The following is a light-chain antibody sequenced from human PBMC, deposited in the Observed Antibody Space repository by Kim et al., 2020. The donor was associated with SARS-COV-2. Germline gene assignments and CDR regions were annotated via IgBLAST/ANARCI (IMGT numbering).Light chain of an antibody. CDR3: QHFGSSPT. CDR1: QIVDSYY. CDR2: GAS. Sequence: SLSPRAGATLSCRASQIVDSYYLAWYQQKPGQAPRLLIYGASTRATGIPDRFSGSGSGTDFTLTISRLEAEDSALYYCQHFGSSPTFGQGTKLEI. V-gene: IGKV3-20*01. J-gene: IGKJ2*01.